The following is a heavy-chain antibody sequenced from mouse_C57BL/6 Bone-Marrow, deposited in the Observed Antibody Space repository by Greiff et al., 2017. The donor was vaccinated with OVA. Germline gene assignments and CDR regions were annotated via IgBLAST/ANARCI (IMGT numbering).Heavy chain of an antibody. CDR3: ARWGGYYGAYAMDY. J-gene: IGHJ4*01. CDR2: IDPSDSDT. V-gene: IGHV1-52*01. Sequence: QVQLQQPGAELVRPGSSVKLSCKASGYTFTSYWMHWVKQRPIQGLEWIGNIDPSDSDTHYNQKFKDKATLTVDTSSSTAYMQLSSLTSADSAVYYCARWGGYYGAYAMDYWGQGTSVTVSS. D-gene: IGHD1-2*01. CDR1: GYTFTSYW.